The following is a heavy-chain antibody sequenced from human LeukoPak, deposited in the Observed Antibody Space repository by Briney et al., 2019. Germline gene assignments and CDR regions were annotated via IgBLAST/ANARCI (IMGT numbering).Heavy chain of an antibody. CDR3: ARLQGAVASPLFEYYFDY. V-gene: IGHV4-59*01. CDR2: IYYSGST. CDR1: GGSISSYY. Sequence: PSETLSLTCTVSGGSISSYYWSWIRQPPGKGLEWIGYIYYSGSTNYNPSLKSRVTISVDTSKNQFSLKLSSVTAADTAVYYCARLQGAVASPLFEYYFDYWGQGTLVTVSS. D-gene: IGHD6-19*01. J-gene: IGHJ4*02.